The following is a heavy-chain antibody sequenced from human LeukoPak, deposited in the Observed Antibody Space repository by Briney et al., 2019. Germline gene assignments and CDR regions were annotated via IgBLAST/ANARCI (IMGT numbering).Heavy chain of an antibody. CDR2: ISWNSGSI. J-gene: IGHJ4*02. Sequence: PGRSLRLSCAASGFTFNDYAMHWVRQAPGKGLEWVSGISWNSGSIGYADSVKGRFTISRDNAKNSLYLQMSSLNAKDMALYYFGKGGHYYNSSGPLFDYWGQGTLVSVSS. CDR1: GFTFNDYA. V-gene: IGHV3-9*03. CDR3: GKGGHYYNSSGPLFDY. D-gene: IGHD3-22*01.